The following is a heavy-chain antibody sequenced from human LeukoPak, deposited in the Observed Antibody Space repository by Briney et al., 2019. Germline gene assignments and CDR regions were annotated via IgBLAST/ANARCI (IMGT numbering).Heavy chain of an antibody. V-gene: IGHV4-4*02. J-gene: IGHJ4*02. D-gene: IGHD3-3*01. Sequence: PSETLSLTCTVSGGSISSGDYYWSWVRQPPGKGLEWIGEIYHSGSTNYNPSLKSRVTISVDKSKNQFSLKLSSVTAADTAVYYCATVPRRGILRYFDYWGQGTLVTVSS. CDR1: GGSISSGDYY. CDR2: IYHSGST. CDR3: ATVPRRGILRYFDY.